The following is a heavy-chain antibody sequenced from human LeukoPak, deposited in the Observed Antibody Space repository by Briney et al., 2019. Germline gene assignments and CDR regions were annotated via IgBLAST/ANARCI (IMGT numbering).Heavy chain of an antibody. CDR2: IYSSGST. CDR1: GGSISRNY. J-gene: IGHJ3*02. CDR3: ARGSYSGSSTGAFDI. Sequence: SETLSLICTVSGGSISRNYWTWIRQPAGEGLEWIGRIYSSGSTNYNPSLKSRVTMSVDTSKNQFSLKLSSVTAADTAVYYCARGSYSGSSTGAFDIWGLGTMVAVSS. D-gene: IGHD1-26*01. V-gene: IGHV4-4*07.